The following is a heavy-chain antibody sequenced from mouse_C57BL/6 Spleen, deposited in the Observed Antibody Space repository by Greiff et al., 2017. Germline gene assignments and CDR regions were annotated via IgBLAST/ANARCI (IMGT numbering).Heavy chain of an antibody. CDR1: GYTFTSYW. CDR2: IYPGSGST. Sequence: QVQLQQPGAELVKPGASVKMSCKASGYTFTSYWITWVKQRPGQGLEWIGDIYPGSGSTNYNEKFKSKATLTVYTSSSTAYMQLSSLTSEDSAVYYGARRGDDGYLYYAMDYWGQGTSVTVSS. D-gene: IGHD2-3*01. V-gene: IGHV1-55*01. CDR3: ARRGDDGYLYYAMDY. J-gene: IGHJ4*01.